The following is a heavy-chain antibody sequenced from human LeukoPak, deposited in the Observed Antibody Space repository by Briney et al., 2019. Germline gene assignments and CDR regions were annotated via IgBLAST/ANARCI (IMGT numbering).Heavy chain of an antibody. Sequence: ASVKVSCKVSGFTFTSSAMQWVRQARGQRLEWIGWIVVGSGNTNYAQKFQERVTITRDMSTSTAYMELSSLRSEDTAVYYCAADRVVGAQGGYWGQGTLVTVSS. D-gene: IGHD1-26*01. V-gene: IGHV1-58*02. CDR1: GFTFTSSA. J-gene: IGHJ4*02. CDR2: IVVGSGNT. CDR3: AADRVVGAQGGY.